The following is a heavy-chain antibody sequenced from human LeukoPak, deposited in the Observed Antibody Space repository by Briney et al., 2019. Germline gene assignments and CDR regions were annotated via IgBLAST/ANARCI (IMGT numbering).Heavy chain of an antibody. CDR3: AREGYSSGWYVDY. CDR2: IYYSGST. CDR1: GGSISSYY. V-gene: IGHV4-59*01. J-gene: IGHJ4*02. D-gene: IGHD6-19*01. Sequence: SETLSLTCTVSGGSISSYYWSWIRQPQGKGLEWIGYIYYSGSTNYNPSLKSRVTISVDTSKNQFSLRLTSVTAADTAVYYCAREGYSSGWYVDYWGQGTLVDVSS.